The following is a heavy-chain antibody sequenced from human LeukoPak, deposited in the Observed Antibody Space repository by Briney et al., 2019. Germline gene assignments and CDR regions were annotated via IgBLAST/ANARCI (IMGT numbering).Heavy chain of an antibody. CDR1: GFTLNSYL. V-gene: IGHV3-53*01. D-gene: IGHD4-17*01. Sequence: GGSLRLSCAASGFTLNSYLMSWVRQAPGKGLEWVSVIYSGGSTYYADSVKGRFTISRDNSKNTLYLQMNSLRAEDTAVYYCAREGAYGDSGYFDYWGQGTLVTVSS. CDR3: AREGAYGDSGYFDY. J-gene: IGHJ4*02. CDR2: IYSGGST.